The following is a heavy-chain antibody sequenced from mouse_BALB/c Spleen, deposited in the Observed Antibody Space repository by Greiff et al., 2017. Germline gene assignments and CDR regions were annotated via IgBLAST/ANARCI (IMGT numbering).Heavy chain of an antibody. CDR1: GFTFSSYG. CDR2: INSNGGST. V-gene: IGHV5-6-3*01. CDR3: ARADEAWFAY. Sequence: EVKLVESGGGLVQPGGSLKLSCAASGFTFSSYGMSWVRQTPDKRLELVATINSNGGSTYYPDSVKGRFTISRDNAKNTLYLQMSSLKSEDTAMYYCARADEAWFAYWGQGTLVTVSA. J-gene: IGHJ3*01.